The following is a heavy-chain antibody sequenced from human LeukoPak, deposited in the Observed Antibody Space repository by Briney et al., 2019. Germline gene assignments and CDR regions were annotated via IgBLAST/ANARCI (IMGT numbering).Heavy chain of an antibody. CDR3: AKARGEQNGGSNY. J-gene: IGHJ4*02. Sequence: PGGSLRLSCATSGFIFSSYAMSWVRQAPGRGLERVSSISGSGGSIYYADSVKGRFTISRDNSKNTLYLQMNSLRAEDTAVYYCAKARGEQNGGSNYWGQGTQVIVSS. CDR2: ISGSGGSI. D-gene: IGHD2-15*01. V-gene: IGHV3-23*01. CDR1: GFIFSSYA.